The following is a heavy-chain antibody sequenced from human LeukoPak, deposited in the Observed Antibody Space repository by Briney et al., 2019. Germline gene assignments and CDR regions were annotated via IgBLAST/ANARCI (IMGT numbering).Heavy chain of an antibody. CDR3: ARSAVYYYDSSAKYYFDY. V-gene: IGHV4-39*01. CDR1: GGSISSSSYY. CDR2: IYYSGST. Sequence: SETLSLTCTVSGGSISSSSYYWGWIRQPPGKGLEWIGSIYYSGSTYYNPSLKSRVTISVDTSKNQFSLKLSPVTAADTAVYYCARSAVYYYDSSAKYYFDYWGQGTLVIVSS. D-gene: IGHD3-22*01. J-gene: IGHJ4*02.